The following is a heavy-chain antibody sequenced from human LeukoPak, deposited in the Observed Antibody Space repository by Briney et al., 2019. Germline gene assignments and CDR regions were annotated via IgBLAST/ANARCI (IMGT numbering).Heavy chain of an antibody. V-gene: IGHV3-23*01. CDR3: AKARIEALGTGAFDV. Sequence: PGGSLRLSCAASGFTFSSYEMNWVRQAPGKGLEWVAAFSATDGSAQYAESVKGRFTISRDNSKNTLYLQMNRMRAEDTAVYYCAKARIEALGTGAFDVWGQGTMVTVSS. D-gene: IGHD6-13*01. J-gene: IGHJ3*01. CDR1: GFTFSSYE. CDR2: FSATDGSA.